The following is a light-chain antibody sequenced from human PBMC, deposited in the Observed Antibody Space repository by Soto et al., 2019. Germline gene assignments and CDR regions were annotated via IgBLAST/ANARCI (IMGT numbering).Light chain of an antibody. V-gene: IGKV1-39*01. CDR2: AAY. CDR1: QSVSNH. J-gene: IGKJ1*01. CDR3: KQSYSTPPT. Sequence: DIQMTQSPSSLSASVEDRVIITCRASQSVSNHLNWYQQKPGKAPKLLIFAAYSLQSGVQSRFSGSGSGTDFTLTIRSLQPEDFATYYCKQSYSTPPTFGQGTKVDIK.